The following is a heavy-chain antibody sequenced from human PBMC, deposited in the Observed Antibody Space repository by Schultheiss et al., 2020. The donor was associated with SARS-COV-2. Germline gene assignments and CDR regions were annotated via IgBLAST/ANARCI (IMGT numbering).Heavy chain of an antibody. Sequence: GGSLRLSCAASGFTFSSYAMSWVRQAPGKGLEWVAVIWYDGSNKYYADSVKGRFTISRDNSKNTLYLQMNSLRAEDTAVYYCAKASIWEYGFGYYYYGMDVWGQGTTVTVSS. CDR1: GFTFSSYA. V-gene: IGHV3-33*06. CDR2: IWYDGSNK. J-gene: IGHJ6*02. D-gene: IGHD3-3*01. CDR3: AKASIWEYGFGYYYYGMDV.